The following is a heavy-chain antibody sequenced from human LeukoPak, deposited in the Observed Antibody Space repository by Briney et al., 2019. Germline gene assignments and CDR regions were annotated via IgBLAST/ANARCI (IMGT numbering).Heavy chain of an antibody. CDR2: ISQSGGST. J-gene: IGHJ4*02. CDR3: AKGDSSSWAPDS. Sequence: GGSLRLSCAGSGFTFNSYVMTWVRQAPGKGLVWVSGISQSGGSTYYADSVRGRFTISRDNPKNTLYLQMNSLRADDTAVYYCAKGDSSSWAPDSWGQGSLVTVSS. CDR1: GFTFNSYV. V-gene: IGHV3-23*01. D-gene: IGHD6-13*01.